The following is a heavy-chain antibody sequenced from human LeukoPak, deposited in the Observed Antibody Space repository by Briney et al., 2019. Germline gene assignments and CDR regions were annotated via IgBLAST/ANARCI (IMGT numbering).Heavy chain of an antibody. CDR2: IYYSGST. J-gene: IGHJ4*02. V-gene: IGHV4-39*01. CDR1: GGSISSSSYY. Sequence: SETLSLTCTVSGGSISSSSYYWGWVRQPPGKGLEWIANIYYSGSTYYSPSLRCRVTISVDTSKNQFSLKLTSVTAADTAVYYCARHASVSGNWPRPLDYWGEGSLVTVSS. CDR3: ARHASVSGNWPRPLDY. D-gene: IGHD3-3*01.